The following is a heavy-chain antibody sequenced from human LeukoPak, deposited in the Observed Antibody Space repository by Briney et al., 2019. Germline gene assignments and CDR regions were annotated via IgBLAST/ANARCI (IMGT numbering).Heavy chain of an antibody. CDR3: AGHHPRNTVDF. CDR1: GGSISSYY. D-gene: IGHD2/OR15-2a*01. V-gene: IGHV4-59*08. CDR2: ISDIGSI. Sequence: SETLSLTCTVSGGSISSYYWSWIRQPPGKGLEWIAYISDIGSINYNPSLKSQVTISLETSKNQFSLKLSSVTAADTAVYYCAGHHPRNTVDFWGQGTLVTVSS. J-gene: IGHJ4*02.